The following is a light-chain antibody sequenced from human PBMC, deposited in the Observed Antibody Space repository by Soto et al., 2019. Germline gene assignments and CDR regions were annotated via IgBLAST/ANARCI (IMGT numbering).Light chain of an antibody. V-gene: IGKV3-11*01. CDR2: GIS. Sequence: DIVMTQSPDSLAVSPGERVTLSCRASQSVSNSLVWYQQKAGQAPRLLIYGISYRATGVPARFSGSGSGTDFTLTISSLEPEDFAIYYCQQGSDWPPRYTFGQGTKLEI. J-gene: IGKJ2*01. CDR3: QQGSDWPPRYT. CDR1: QSVSNS.